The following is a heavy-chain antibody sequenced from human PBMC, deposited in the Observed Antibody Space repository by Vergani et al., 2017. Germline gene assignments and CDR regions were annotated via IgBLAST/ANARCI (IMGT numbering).Heavy chain of an antibody. Sequence: VQLLESGGGLVQPGGSLRLSCAASGFTFSSYGMHWVRQAPGKGLEWVAVIWYDGSNKYYADSVKGRFTISRDNSKNTLYLQMNSLRAEDTAVYYCARDRGRWRLDAFDIWGQGTMVTVSS. CDR2: IWYDGSNK. CDR1: GFTFSSYG. CDR3: ARDRGRWRLDAFDI. D-gene: IGHD5-24*01. J-gene: IGHJ3*02. V-gene: IGHV3-33*08.